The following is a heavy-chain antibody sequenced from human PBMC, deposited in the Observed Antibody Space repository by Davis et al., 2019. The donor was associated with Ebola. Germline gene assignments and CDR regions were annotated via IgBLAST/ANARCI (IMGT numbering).Heavy chain of an antibody. CDR1: GGSFSGYY. CDR2: INHSGST. V-gene: IGHV4-34*01. CDR3: ARGIGGLGAWFDP. Sequence: MPSETLSLTCAVYGGSFSGYYWSWIRQPPGKGLEWIGEINHSGSTNYNPSLKSRVTISVDTSKNQFSLKLSSVTAADTAVYYCARGIGGLGAWFDPWGQGTLVTVSS. D-gene: IGHD4/OR15-4a*01. J-gene: IGHJ5*02.